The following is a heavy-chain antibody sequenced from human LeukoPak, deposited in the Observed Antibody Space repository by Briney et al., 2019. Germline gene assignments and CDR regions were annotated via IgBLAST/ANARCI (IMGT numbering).Heavy chain of an antibody. D-gene: IGHD6-19*01. CDR1: GFTFSSYA. CDR2: ISGSGGST. CDR3: ARSRRAVDFDY. Sequence: GGSLRLSCAASGFTFSSYAMSWDRQAPGKGLEWVSAISGSGGSTYYADSVKGRFTISRDNSKNTLYLQMNSLRAEDTAVYYCARSRRAVDFDYWGQGTLVTVSS. J-gene: IGHJ4*02. V-gene: IGHV3-23*01.